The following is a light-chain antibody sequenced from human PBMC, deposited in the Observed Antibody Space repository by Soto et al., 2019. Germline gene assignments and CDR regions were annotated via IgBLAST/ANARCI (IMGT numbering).Light chain of an antibody. V-gene: IGLV2-14*01. J-gene: IGLJ1*01. CDR3: SSYSGRGTYV. CDR1: GSDVGGYDY. CDR2: EVS. Sequence: QSALTQPASVSGSPGHSITISCAGSGSDVGGYDYVSWFQFRPGEAPKLLIFEVSIRPSWVSSRFSGSKSGNTASLTISSLQAEDEADYYCSSYSGRGTYVFGSGTKVTVL.